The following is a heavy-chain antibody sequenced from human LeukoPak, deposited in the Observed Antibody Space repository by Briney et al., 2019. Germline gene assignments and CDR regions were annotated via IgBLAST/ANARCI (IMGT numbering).Heavy chain of an antibody. CDR2: ISGSGGST. CDR1: GFTFSSYA. Sequence: GGSLRLSCAASGFTFSSYAMSWVRQAPGKGLEWVSAISGSGGSTYYADSVKGRFTISRDNSKNPLYLQMNSLRAEDTAVYYCAKRGDSGSYHYYYYGMDVWGQGTTVTVSS. CDR3: AKRGDSGSYHYYYYGMDV. J-gene: IGHJ6*02. D-gene: IGHD1-26*01. V-gene: IGHV3-23*01.